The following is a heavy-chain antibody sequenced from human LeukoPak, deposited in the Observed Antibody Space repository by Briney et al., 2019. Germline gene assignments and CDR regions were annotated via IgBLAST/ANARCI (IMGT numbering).Heavy chain of an antibody. V-gene: IGHV3-30*04. D-gene: IGHD3-3*01. CDR1: GFTFSSYA. CDR3: ARVFRPSLTVFIIRGAFDI. CDR2: ISYDGRNQ. J-gene: IGHJ3*02. Sequence: GGSLRLSCAASGFTFSSYAFHWVRQAPGKGLEWVAVISYDGRNQNFADSVKGRFTISRDNSKNTLYLQMNSLRVEDTAVYYCARVFRPSLTVFIIRGAFDIWGQGTMVTVSS.